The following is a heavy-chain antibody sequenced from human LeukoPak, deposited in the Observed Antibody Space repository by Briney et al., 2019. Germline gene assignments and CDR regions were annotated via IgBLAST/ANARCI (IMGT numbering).Heavy chain of an antibody. J-gene: IGHJ5*02. V-gene: IGHV1-2*02. CDR3: ARDTDSSGWYSRFDP. Sequence: ASVKVSCKASGYTFTGYYMHWVRQAPGQGLEWMGWINPNSGGTNYAQKFQDRVTMTRDTSISTAYMELSRLRSDDTAVYYCARDTDSSGWYSRFDPWGQGTLVTVSS. D-gene: IGHD6-19*01. CDR1: GYTFTGYY. CDR2: INPNSGGT.